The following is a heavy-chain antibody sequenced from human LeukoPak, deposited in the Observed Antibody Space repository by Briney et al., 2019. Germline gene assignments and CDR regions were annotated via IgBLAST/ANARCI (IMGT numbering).Heavy chain of an antibody. D-gene: IGHD5-18*01. V-gene: IGHV3-49*03. CDR3: TRLQNVDTAMAAFDY. CDR1: GFTFGDYA. CDR2: IRSKAYGGTT. J-gene: IGHJ4*02. Sequence: GGSLRLSCTASGFTFGDYAMNWFRQAPGKGLEWVGFIRSKAYGGTTEYAASVKGRFTISRDDSKSIAYLQTNSLKTEDTAVYYCTRLQNVDTAMAAFDYWGQGTLVTVSS.